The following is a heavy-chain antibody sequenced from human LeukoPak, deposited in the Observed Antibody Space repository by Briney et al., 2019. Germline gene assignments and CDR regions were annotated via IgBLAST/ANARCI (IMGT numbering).Heavy chain of an antibody. CDR2: INGDGDST. D-gene: IGHD2-15*01. Sequence: GGSLRLSCAAPGFTFISYWIHWVRQVPGKGLVWVSRINGDGDSTSYADYVKGRFTISRDNANNALYLQMNSLRAEDTAVYYCARPDGSGYSSGFYWGQGTLVTVSS. V-gene: IGHV3-74*01. J-gene: IGHJ1*01. CDR3: ARPDGSGYSSGFY. CDR1: GFTFISYW.